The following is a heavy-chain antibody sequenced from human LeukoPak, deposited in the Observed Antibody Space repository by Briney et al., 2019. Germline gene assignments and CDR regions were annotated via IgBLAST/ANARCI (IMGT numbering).Heavy chain of an antibody. Sequence: GASVKVSCKASGYTFTSYGISWVRQAPGQGLEWMGWISAYNGNTNYAQKLQGRVTMTTDTSTSTAYMELRSLRSDDTAVYYCASSPDSSSWDNWFDPWGQGTLVTVSS. CDR3: ASSPDSSSWDNWFDP. CDR2: ISAYNGNT. D-gene: IGHD6-13*01. J-gene: IGHJ5*02. CDR1: GYTFTSYG. V-gene: IGHV1-18*01.